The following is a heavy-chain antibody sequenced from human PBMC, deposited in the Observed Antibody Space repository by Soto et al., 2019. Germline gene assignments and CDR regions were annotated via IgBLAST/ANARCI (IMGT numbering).Heavy chain of an antibody. V-gene: IGHV1-69*13. Sequence: GASVKVSCKASGGTFSSYAISWVRQAPGQGLEWMGGIIPIFGTANYAQKFQGRVTITADESTSTAYMELSSLRSEDTAVYYCARDPPIVVVTAIRSYYYYGMDVWGQGTTVTVSS. CDR1: GGTFSSYA. J-gene: IGHJ6*02. D-gene: IGHD2-21*02. CDR3: ARDPPIVVVTAIRSYYYYGMDV. CDR2: IIPIFGTA.